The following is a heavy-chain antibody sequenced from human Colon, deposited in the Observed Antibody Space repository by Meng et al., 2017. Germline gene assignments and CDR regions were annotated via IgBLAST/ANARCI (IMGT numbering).Heavy chain of an antibody. CDR3: AGGQDSAEVVY. D-gene: IGHD5-18*01. V-gene: IGHV4-61*01. Sequence: SETLSLTCIVSSVSVSSGTTYWDWILQPPGKGLDWIGHIHYSGSTNYNPSLRRRSTFSVDTSQHLFPLAVNSVTAADTAVYYCAGGQDSAEVVYWGQGTLVTVSS. CDR2: IHYSGST. J-gene: IGHJ4*02. CDR1: SVSVSSGTTY.